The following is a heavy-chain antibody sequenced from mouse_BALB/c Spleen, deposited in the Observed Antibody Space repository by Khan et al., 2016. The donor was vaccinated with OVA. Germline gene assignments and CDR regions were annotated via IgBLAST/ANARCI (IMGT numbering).Heavy chain of an antibody. V-gene: IGHV3-2*02. CDR2: ISSSGST. CDR3: ARCLYYSYEYALDY. Sequence: EVQLQESGPGLVKPSQSLSLTCTVTGYSITSDYAWNWIRQFPGNKLEWMGYISSSGSTSYNPSLKGRISITRDTSKNQFFLQLKSVTTEDTARYVCARCLYYSYEYALDYWGRGTSVTVSS. J-gene: IGHJ4*01. CDR1: GYSITSDYA. D-gene: IGHD2-14*01.